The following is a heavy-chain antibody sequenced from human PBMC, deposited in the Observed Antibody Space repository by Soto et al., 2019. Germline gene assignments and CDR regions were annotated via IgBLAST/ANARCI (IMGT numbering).Heavy chain of an antibody. Sequence: SETLSLTCAVYGGSFSGYYWSWIRQPPGKGLEWIGEINHSGSTNYNPSLKSRVTISVDTSKNQFSLKLSSVTAADTAVYYCARHGWAAAGTPGYYFEYWGQGTLVTVSS. V-gene: IGHV4-34*01. D-gene: IGHD6-13*01. J-gene: IGHJ4*02. CDR2: INHSGST. CDR3: ARHGWAAAGTPGYYFEY. CDR1: GGSFSGYY.